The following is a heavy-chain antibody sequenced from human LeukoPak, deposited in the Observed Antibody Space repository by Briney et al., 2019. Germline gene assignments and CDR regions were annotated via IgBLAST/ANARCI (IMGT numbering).Heavy chain of an antibody. CDR2: INPNSGDT. D-gene: IGHD3-9*01. Sequence: GASVKVSCKSSGNTFTAYYIHWVRQAPGQGLEWMGWINPNSGDTNYAQKFQGRVTMTRDTSISTAYMELSRLRSDDTAVYYCARDSNYDLLTASAFDIWGQGTMVTVSS. V-gene: IGHV1-2*02. CDR1: GNTFTAYY. J-gene: IGHJ3*02. CDR3: ARDSNYDLLTASAFDI.